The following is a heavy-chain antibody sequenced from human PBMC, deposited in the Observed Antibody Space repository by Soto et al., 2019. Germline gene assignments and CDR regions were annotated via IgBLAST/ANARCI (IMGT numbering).Heavy chain of an antibody. CDR2: IYYSGST. CDR1: GGSISSYY. CDR3: ARERRVTTITPPSAFDI. V-gene: IGHV4-59*01. D-gene: IGHD4-4*01. Sequence: SETLSLTCTVSGGSISSYYWSWIRQPPGKGLEWIGYIYYSGSTNYNPSLKSRVTISVDTSKNQFSLKLSSVTAADTAVYYCARERRVTTITPPSAFDIWGQGTMVT. J-gene: IGHJ3*02.